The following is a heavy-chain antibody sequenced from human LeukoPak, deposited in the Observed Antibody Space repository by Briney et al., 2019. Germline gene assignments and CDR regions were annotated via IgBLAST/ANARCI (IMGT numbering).Heavy chain of an antibody. CDR2: IIPIFGTA. V-gene: IGHV1-69*13. J-gene: IGHJ6*02. Sequence: GASVKVSCKASGYTFTSYDINWVRQAPGQGLEWMGGIIPIFGTANYAQKFQGRVTITADESTSTAYMELSSLRSEDTAVYYCARDLDGWNKYYYYYYGMDVWGQGTTVTVSS. CDR3: ARDLDGWNKYYYYYYGMDV. CDR1: GYTFTSYD. D-gene: IGHD1/OR15-1a*01.